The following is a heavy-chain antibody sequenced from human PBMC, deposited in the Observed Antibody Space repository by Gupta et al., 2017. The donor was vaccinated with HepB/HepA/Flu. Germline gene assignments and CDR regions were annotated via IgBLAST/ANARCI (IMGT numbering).Heavy chain of an antibody. CDR3: AYYDFWSGSHGFDY. CDR1: GGTFSSYA. D-gene: IGHD3-3*01. J-gene: IGHJ4*02. Sequence: QVQLVQSGAEVKKPGSSVKVSCKASGGTFSSYAISWVRQAPGQGLEWMGGILPIFGTANYAKKFQGRVTITADKSTSTAYMELSSLRSEDTAVYYCAYYDFWSGSHGFDYWGQGTLVTVSS. V-gene: IGHV1-69*06. CDR2: ILPIFGTA.